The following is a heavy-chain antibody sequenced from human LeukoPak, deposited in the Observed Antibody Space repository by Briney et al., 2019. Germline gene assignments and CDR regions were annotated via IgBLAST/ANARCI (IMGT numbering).Heavy chain of an antibody. J-gene: IGHJ6*03. CDR2: TYYRSKWYN. D-gene: IGHD2-2*01. Sequence: SQTLSLTCAISGDIVSSNSAAWNWIRQSPSRGLEWLGRTYYRSKWYNDYAVSVKSRITINPDTSKNQFSLQLNSVTPEDTAVYYCARTVTSTSYYYYYMDVWGKGTTVTVSS. CDR1: GDIVSSNSAA. CDR3: ARTVTSTSYYYYYMDV. V-gene: IGHV6-1*01.